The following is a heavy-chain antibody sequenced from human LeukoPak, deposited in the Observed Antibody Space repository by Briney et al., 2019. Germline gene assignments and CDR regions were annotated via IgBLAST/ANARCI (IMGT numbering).Heavy chain of an antibody. Sequence: GASLRLSCAASGFTFSSYAMSWVRQAPGKGLEWVSAISGSGGSTYYADSVKGRFTISRDNSKNTLYLQMNRLRAEDTAVYYCAKDDCRSTSCYYFGEYYFDYWGQGTLVTVSS. CDR2: ISGSGGST. CDR3: AKDDCRSTSCYYFGEYYFDY. D-gene: IGHD2-2*01. J-gene: IGHJ4*02. V-gene: IGHV3-23*01. CDR1: GFTFSSYA.